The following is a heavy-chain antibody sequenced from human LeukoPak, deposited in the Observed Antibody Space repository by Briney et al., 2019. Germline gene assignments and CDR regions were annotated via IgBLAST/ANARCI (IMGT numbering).Heavy chain of an antibody. Sequence: GGSLRLSCAASGFTFSSYAMHWVRQAPGKGLEWVAVISYDGSNKYYADSVKGRFTISRDNSKNTLYLQMNSLRAEDTAVYYCARDHPEESAFDIWAKGQWSPSLQ. D-gene: IGHD5-24*01. V-gene: IGHV3-30*01. CDR3: ARDHPEESAFDI. CDR2: ISYDGSNK. CDR1: GFTFSSYA. J-gene: IGHJ3*02.